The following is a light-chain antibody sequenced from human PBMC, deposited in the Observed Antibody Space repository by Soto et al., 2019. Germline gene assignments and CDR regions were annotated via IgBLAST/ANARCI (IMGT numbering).Light chain of an antibody. CDR2: GAS. J-gene: IGKJ1*01. CDR3: QQYADWPTT. CDR1: QSVGAT. V-gene: IGKV3-15*01. Sequence: EIVLTQSPGTLSVFPWERATLSRRASQSVGATVAWYHQRPGQAPRLLISGASTRATGVPARVSASGSGTAFTLTITSLQSDDFGVYYCQQYADWPTTFGQGTKVDIK.